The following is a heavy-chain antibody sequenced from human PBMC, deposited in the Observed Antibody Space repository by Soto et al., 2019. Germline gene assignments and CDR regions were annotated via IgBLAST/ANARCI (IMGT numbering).Heavy chain of an antibody. CDR3: VRVPVEKGTSIYRFGWFEF. Sequence: GGYLRLSCAASGFTFSDYNMDWVRQAPGKGLQWVATISSSSSYIYYADSVRGRFTIFRDNAKNSLYLRMNSLRDQDTAVYYCVRVPVEKGTSIYRFGWFEFWGQGTVVTVSS. D-gene: IGHD3-16*02. V-gene: IGHV3-21*01. CDR2: ISSSSSYI. CDR1: GFTFSDYN. J-gene: IGHJ5*01.